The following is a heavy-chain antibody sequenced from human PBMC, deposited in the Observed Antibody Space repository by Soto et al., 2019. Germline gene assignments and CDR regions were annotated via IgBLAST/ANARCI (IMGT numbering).Heavy chain of an antibody. J-gene: IGHJ4*02. CDR3: ARETYCSSTSCYGWGIFDY. D-gene: IGHD2-2*01. Sequence: ASVKVSCKASGYTFTSYGISWVRQAPGQGLEWMGWISAYNGNTNYAQNLQGRVTMTTDTSTSTAYMELRSLRSDDTAVYYCARETYCSSTSCYGWGIFDYWGQGTLVTVSS. V-gene: IGHV1-18*01. CDR1: GYTFTSYG. CDR2: ISAYNGNT.